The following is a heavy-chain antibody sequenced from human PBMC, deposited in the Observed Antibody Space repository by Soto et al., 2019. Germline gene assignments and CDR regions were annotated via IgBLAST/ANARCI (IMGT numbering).Heavy chain of an antibody. CDR2: IVVGSGNT. CDR1: GFTFTNSA. J-gene: IGHJ6*02. D-gene: IGHD3-3*01. V-gene: IGHV1-58*01. Sequence: QMQLVQSGPEVKKPGTSVKVSCKASGFTFTNSAVQWVRQARGQRLEWIGWIVVGSGNTNYAQKFQERVTITRDMSTSPAYMELSSLRSEDTAVYYCAAGWLRFLEWLPKPYYGMDVWGQGTTVTVSS. CDR3: AAGWLRFLEWLPKPYYGMDV.